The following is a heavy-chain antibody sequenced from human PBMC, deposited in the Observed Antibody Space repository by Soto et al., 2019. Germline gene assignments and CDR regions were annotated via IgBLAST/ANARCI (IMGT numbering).Heavy chain of an antibody. Sequence: QVQLVQSGAEVKKPGSTVKVSCKASGGTFSSYAISWGRQAPGQGLEWMGGIIPIFGTANYAQKFQGRVTITADESTSTAYMELSSLRSEDTAVYYCARIAYDYVWGSYRYSAAFDIWGQGTMVTVSS. CDR3: ARIAYDYVWGSYRYSAAFDI. V-gene: IGHV1-69*12. D-gene: IGHD3-16*02. CDR1: GGTFSSYA. CDR2: IIPIFGTA. J-gene: IGHJ3*02.